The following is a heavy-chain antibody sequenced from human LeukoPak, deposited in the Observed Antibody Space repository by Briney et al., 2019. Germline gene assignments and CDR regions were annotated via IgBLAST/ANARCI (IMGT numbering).Heavy chain of an antibody. J-gene: IGHJ4*02. Sequence: ASVKVSCKASGYTFTDYYIHWVRQAPGQGLEWMGWISAYNGNTNYAQKLQGRVTMTTDTSTSTAYMELRSLRSDDTAVYYCARAGQKLWFGNIDFDYWGQGTLVTVSS. CDR1: GYTFTDYY. CDR2: ISAYNGNT. V-gene: IGHV1-18*04. CDR3: ARAGQKLWFGNIDFDY. D-gene: IGHD3-10*01.